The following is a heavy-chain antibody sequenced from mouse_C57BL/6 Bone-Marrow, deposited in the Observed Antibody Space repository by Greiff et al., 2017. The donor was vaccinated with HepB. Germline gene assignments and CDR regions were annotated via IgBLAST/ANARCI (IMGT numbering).Heavy chain of an antibody. CDR3: AKPHYYSNYEDAMDY. Sequence: VVESGPGLVQPSQSLSITCTVSGFSLTSYGVHWVRQSPGKGLEWLGVIWRGGSTDYNAAFMSRLSITKDNSKSQVFFKMNSLQADDTAIYYCAKPHYYSNYEDAMDYWGQGTSVTVSS. CDR2: IWRGGST. J-gene: IGHJ4*01. D-gene: IGHD2-5*01. CDR1: GFSLTSYG. V-gene: IGHV2-5*01.